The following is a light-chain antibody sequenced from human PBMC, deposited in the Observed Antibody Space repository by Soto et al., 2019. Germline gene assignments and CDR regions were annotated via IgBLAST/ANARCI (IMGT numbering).Light chain of an antibody. J-gene: IGKJ1*01. V-gene: IGKV1-5*01. CDR3: QQYNSDQWT. Sequence: DIPMTQSPSTLSASVGDRVTITCRASQSISSWLAWYQQKPGKAPKLLIYDASSLESGVPSRFSGSGSGTEFTLTISSLQPDDFATYYCQQYNSDQWTFCQGTKVDIK. CDR2: DAS. CDR1: QSISSW.